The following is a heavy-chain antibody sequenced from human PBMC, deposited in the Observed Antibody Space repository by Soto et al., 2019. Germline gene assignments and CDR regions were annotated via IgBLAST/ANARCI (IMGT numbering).Heavy chain of an antibody. J-gene: IGHJ4*02. CDR2: IIAYNFNT. D-gene: IGHD5-12*01. CDR3: AMQIEMATMDY. V-gene: IGHV1-18*01. Sequence: ASVKVSCKASGYTFTSYGISLVRQAPVQVLELIVWIIAYNFNTNYSQKLQGRFTITTYTSTSTSYIELRSLRSDDTAVYYCAMQIEMATMDYWGQGTLVTVSS. CDR1: GYTFTSYG.